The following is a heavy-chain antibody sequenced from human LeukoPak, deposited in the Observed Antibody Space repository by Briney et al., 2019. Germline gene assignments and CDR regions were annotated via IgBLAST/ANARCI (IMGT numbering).Heavy chain of an antibody. CDR3: ARPARIAVAGISRSAFDI. Sequence: GGSLRLSCAASGFTFSSYAMSWVRQAPGKGLEWVSAISGSGGSTYYADSVKGRFTISRDNSKNTLYLQMGSLRAEDMAVYYCARPARIAVAGISRSAFDIWGQGTMVTVSS. CDR2: ISGSGGST. CDR1: GFTFSSYA. D-gene: IGHD6-19*01. J-gene: IGHJ3*02. V-gene: IGHV3-23*01.